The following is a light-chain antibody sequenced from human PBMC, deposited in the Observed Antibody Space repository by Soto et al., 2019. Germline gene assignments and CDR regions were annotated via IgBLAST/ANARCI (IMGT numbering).Light chain of an antibody. CDR1: QTVSSY. CDR2: AAS. Sequence: EIVLTQSPATLSLSPGERATLSCRASQTVSSYLAWYQQKPGQAPRLLIYAASNRATDIPARFSGSGSVTDFTLTISSLEPDDVAVYYCQQRSNWPLTFGGGTKVEIK. CDR3: QQRSNWPLT. J-gene: IGKJ4*01. V-gene: IGKV3-11*01.